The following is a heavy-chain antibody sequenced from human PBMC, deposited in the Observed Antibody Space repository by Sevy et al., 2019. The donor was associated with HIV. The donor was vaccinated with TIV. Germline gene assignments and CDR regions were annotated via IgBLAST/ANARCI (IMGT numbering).Heavy chain of an antibody. J-gene: IGHJ4*02. CDR2: ISYDGSNK. D-gene: IGHD4-17*01. V-gene: IGHV3-30-3*01. Sequence: GGSLRLSCAASGFTFSYYAMHWVRQAPGKGLEWVALISYDGSNKYYADSVRGRFTISRDNSKNTLYLQMDSLRPEDTAVDYCARDFYEFGDPRGFDYWGQGTLVTVSS. CDR1: GFTFSYYA. CDR3: ARDFYEFGDPRGFDY.